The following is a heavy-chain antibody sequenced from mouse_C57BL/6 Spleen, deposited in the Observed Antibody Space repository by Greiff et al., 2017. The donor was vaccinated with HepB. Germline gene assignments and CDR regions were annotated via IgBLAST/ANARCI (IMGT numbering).Heavy chain of an antibody. CDR3: ARMGHYYGSSSYWYFDV. D-gene: IGHD1-1*01. Sequence: EVQLQQSGPELVKPGASVKISCKASGYTLTDYYMNWVKQSHGKSLEWIGDINPNNGGTSYNQKFKGKATLTVDKSSSTAYMELRSLTSEDSAVYYCARMGHYYGSSSYWYFDVWGTGTTVTVSS. CDR2: INPNNGGT. V-gene: IGHV1-26*01. CDR1: GYTLTDYY. J-gene: IGHJ1*03.